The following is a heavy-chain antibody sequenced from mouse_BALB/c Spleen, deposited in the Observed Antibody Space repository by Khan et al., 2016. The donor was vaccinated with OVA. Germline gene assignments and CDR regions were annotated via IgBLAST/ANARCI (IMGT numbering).Heavy chain of an antibody. CDR2: IWAGGST. CDR1: GFSLTSYG. Sequence: VELVESGPGLVAPSQSLSITCTVSGFSLTSYGVHWVRQPPGKGLEWLRVIWAGGSTNYNSALMSRLSISKDNSKSQVFLKMNSLQTDDTAMYYCARDYDYVGMDYWGQGTSVTVSS. V-gene: IGHV2-9*02. D-gene: IGHD2-4*01. J-gene: IGHJ4*01. CDR3: ARDYDYVGMDY.